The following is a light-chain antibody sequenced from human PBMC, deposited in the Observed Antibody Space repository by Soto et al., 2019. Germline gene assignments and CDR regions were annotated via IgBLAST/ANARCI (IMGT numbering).Light chain of an antibody. CDR1: QSVSSY. J-gene: IGKJ1*01. V-gene: IGKV3-11*01. CDR3: QQRSNWPLT. Sequence: EIVLTQSPATLSLSTRERATLSSRASQSVSSYLAWYQQKPGQAPRLLIYDASNRATGIPARFSGSGSGTDFTLTISSLEPEDFAVYYCQQRSNWPLTFGQGTKVDIK. CDR2: DAS.